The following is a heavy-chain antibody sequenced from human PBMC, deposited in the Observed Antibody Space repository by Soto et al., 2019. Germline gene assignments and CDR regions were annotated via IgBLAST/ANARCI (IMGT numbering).Heavy chain of an antibody. CDR3: ARRWGTYFDF. V-gene: IGHV4-59*01. Sequence: SETQSLTCTVSGGSISSYYWSWIRQPPGKGLEWIGYIYYSGSTDYDPSLKSRVTISVDTSKNQFSLKLSSVTAADTAVYYCARRWGTYFDFWGQGTLVTVSS. CDR1: GGSISSYY. CDR2: IYYSGST. D-gene: IGHD7-27*01. J-gene: IGHJ4*02.